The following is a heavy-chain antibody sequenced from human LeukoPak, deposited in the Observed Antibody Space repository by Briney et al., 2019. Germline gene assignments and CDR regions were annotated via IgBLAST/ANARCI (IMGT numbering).Heavy chain of an antibody. D-gene: IGHD5-12*01. V-gene: IGHV3-48*04. Sequence: PGGSLRLSCAASGFTFSSYSMNWVRQAPGKGLEWISYISVGAHLIYYADSVRGRFTISRDDAKNSLYLQMNSLRAEDTAIYYCARDTWEEWLRPTSFDYWGRGILVTVSS. CDR1: GFTFSSYS. CDR3: ARDTWEEWLRPTSFDY. J-gene: IGHJ4*02. CDR2: ISVGAHLI.